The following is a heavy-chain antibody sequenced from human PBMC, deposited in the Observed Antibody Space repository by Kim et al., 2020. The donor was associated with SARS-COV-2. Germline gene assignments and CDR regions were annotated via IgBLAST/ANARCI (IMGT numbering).Heavy chain of an antibody. CDR2: MSNSGRS. CDR1: GSSIRSYF. Sequence: SETLSLTCNVSGSSIRSYFWSWIRQPPGKGLEWIGHMSNSGRSNYHPSLKSRVTISVDTFKNQFSLKLSSVTAADTAVYYCARGLGYCSGGSCYYDYWGQGTLVTVSS. D-gene: IGHD2-15*01. CDR3: ARGLGYCSGGSCYYDY. V-gene: IGHV4-59*01. J-gene: IGHJ4*02.